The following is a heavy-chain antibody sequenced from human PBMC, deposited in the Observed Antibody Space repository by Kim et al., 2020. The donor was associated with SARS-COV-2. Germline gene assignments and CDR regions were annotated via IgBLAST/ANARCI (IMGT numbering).Heavy chain of an antibody. CDR3: LGGFDFDF. Sequence: ASVKVSCKTSGHFFTRDSIHWVRQAPGQGLEWMGGIDCGNGNTIYSQKFQGRVTFTTDTSASTAYMELSFLRSEDSAVYYCLGGFDFDFWGMGTLVTVSS. CDR1: GHFFTRDS. D-gene: IGHD3-16*01. J-gene: IGHJ5*01. CDR2: IDCGNGNT. V-gene: IGHV1-3*01.